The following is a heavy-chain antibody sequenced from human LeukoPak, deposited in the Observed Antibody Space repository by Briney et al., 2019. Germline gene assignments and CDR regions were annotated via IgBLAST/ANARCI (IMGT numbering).Heavy chain of an antibody. V-gene: IGHV4-39*01. Sequence: SETLSLMCTVSGGSFRSSSYFWRWLGQTPGKGRVWVPGIYYSGSNYYKPSVKSRLTISPDTSENQFSLKLSSVTAEDTAVYYCASRRPHYHPYCCWGQAILVTVSS. CDR2: IYYSGSN. CDR3: ASRRPHYHPYCC. D-gene: IGHD2-21*02. J-gene: IGHJ4*01. CDR1: GGSFRSSSYF.